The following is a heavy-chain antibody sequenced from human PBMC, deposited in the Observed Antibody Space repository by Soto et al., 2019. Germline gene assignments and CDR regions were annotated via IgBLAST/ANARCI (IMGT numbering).Heavy chain of an antibody. Sequence: GGSLRLSCAASGFTFSSYGMHWVRQAPGKGLEWVAVIWYDGSNKYYADSVKGRFTISRDNSKNTLYLQMNSLRAEDTAVYYCARDPWAYYYDSSGLYYFDYWGQGTLVTVSS. CDR2: IWYDGSNK. J-gene: IGHJ4*02. D-gene: IGHD3-22*01. CDR3: ARDPWAYYYDSSGLYYFDY. CDR1: GFTFSSYG. V-gene: IGHV3-33*01.